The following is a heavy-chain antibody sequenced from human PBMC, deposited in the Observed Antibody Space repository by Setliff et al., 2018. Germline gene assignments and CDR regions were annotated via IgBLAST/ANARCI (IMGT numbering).Heavy chain of an antibody. CDR1: GYTFTTYY. V-gene: IGHV1-46*01. CDR3: AREQWLDPPGYYYMDV. CDR2: IIPSGGST. Sequence: ASVKVSCKASGYTFTTYYMHWVRQAPGQGLEWMGIIIPSGGSTNYNPSLKSRVTMSIDTSKNQFSLKLNSVTAADMAVYYCAREQWLDPPGYYYMDVWAKGTTVTVSS. D-gene: IGHD6-19*01. J-gene: IGHJ6*03.